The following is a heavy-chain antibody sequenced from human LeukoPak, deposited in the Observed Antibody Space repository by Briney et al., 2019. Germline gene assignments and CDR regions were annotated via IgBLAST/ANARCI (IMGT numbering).Heavy chain of an antibody. J-gene: IGHJ4*02. V-gene: IGHV4-59*01. CDR3: ARDRELGY. D-gene: IGHD3-10*01. CDR1: GYSFTSYW. CDR2: IYNSGST. Sequence: ESLKISCKGSGYSFTSYWIGWVRQMPGKGLEWIGYIYNSGSTNYNPSLKSRVTISVDTSKNQFSLKLTSVTAADTAVYYCARDRELGYWGQGTLVTVSS.